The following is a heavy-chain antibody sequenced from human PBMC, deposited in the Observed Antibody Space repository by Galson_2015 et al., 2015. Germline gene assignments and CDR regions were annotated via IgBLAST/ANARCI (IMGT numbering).Heavy chain of an antibody. CDR1: GFTFSSSA. J-gene: IGHJ6*02. D-gene: IGHD6-25*01. Sequence: SLRLSCAASGFTFSSSAMRWVRQAPGKGLEWVSTITSSGDITYYADSVKGRFTISRDNSKNMLHLQMNSLRAEDTAVYYCAKPADFYYYGMDVWGQGTTVTVSS. CDR2: ITSSGDIT. CDR3: AKPADFYYYGMDV. V-gene: IGHV3-23*01.